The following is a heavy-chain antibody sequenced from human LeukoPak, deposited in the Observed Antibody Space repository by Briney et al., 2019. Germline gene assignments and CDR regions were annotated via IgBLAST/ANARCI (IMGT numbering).Heavy chain of an antibody. Sequence: SETLSLTCTVSGGSISSSNYYWGWIRQPPGKGLEWIGYIYYSGSTNYNPSLKSRVTISVDTSKNQFSLKLSSVTAADTAVYYCARDRVYYDSSGLRYNWFDPWGQGTLVTVSS. J-gene: IGHJ5*02. D-gene: IGHD3-22*01. V-gene: IGHV4-61*01. CDR2: IYYSGST. CDR3: ARDRVYYDSSGLRYNWFDP. CDR1: GGSISSSNYY.